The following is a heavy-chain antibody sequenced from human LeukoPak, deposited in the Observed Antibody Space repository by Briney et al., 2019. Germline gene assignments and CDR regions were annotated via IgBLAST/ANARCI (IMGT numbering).Heavy chain of an antibody. J-gene: IGHJ4*02. D-gene: IGHD6-19*01. CDR3: VRSQWRKADY. Sequence: SETLSLTCAVYGGSFSGYYWNWIRQPPGKGLEWIGEINHSGSTNYNPSLKSRVTISVDTSKNQFSLKLSSVTAADTAVYYCVRSQWRKADYWGQGTLVTVSS. CDR2: INHSGST. CDR1: GGSFSGYY. V-gene: IGHV4-34*01.